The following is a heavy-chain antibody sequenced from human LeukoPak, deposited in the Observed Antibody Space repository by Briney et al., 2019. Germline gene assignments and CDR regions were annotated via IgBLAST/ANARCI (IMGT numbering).Heavy chain of an antibody. D-gene: IGHD3-10*01. CDR3: ARSPFSGYWYFDL. Sequence: GGSLRLSCAASGFTFSSYWMSWVRQAPGKGLEWVANIKQDGSEKYYVDSVKARFTISRDNAKNSLYLQMNSLRAEDTAVYYCARSPFSGYWYFDLWGRGTLVTVSS. CDR1: GFTFSSYW. J-gene: IGHJ2*01. CDR2: IKQDGSEK. V-gene: IGHV3-7*01.